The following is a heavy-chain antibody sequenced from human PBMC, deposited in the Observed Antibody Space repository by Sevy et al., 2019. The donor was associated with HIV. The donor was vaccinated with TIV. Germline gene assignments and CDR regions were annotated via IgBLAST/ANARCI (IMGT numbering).Heavy chain of an antibody. Sequence: GGSLRLSCGASGFNFSTYAMSWVRQAPGKGLEWVSAISASGDTTYYADSVKGRFTISRDKSESTLYLQMNSLRAEDTAIYYCTNHYDTGGRLDYFDYWGQGTLVTVSS. CDR1: GFNFSTYA. CDR2: ISASGDTT. J-gene: IGHJ4*02. V-gene: IGHV3-23*01. CDR3: TNHYDTGGRLDYFDY. D-gene: IGHD3-22*01.